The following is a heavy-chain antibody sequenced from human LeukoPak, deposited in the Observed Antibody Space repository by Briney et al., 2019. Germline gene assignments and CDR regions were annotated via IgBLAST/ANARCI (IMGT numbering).Heavy chain of an antibody. CDR2: ISIDSSTM. D-gene: IGHD1-26*01. J-gene: IGHJ4*02. CDR3: ARGGYSGSQTRTGFDY. Sequence: GGSLRLSCAASGFTFSSYDMNWVRQAPGKGLEWVSYISIDSSTMYYADSVKGRFTISRDNAQNSLYLQMSSLRAEDTAVYYCARGGYSGSQTRTGFDYWGQGTLVTVSS. CDR1: GFTFSSYD. V-gene: IGHV3-48*01.